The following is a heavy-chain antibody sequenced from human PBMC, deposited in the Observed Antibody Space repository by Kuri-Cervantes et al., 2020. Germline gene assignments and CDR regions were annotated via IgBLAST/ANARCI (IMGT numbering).Heavy chain of an antibody. J-gene: IGHJ6*02. V-gene: IGHV3-30*03. CDR3: ARDTAMEDYYGMDV. D-gene: IGHD5-18*01. Sequence: GGSLRLSCAASGFTFSSYGMHWVRQAPGKGLEWVAVISYDGSNKYYADSVKGRFTISRDNAKNSPYLQMNSLRAEDTALYYCARDTAMEDYYGMDVWGQGTTVTVSS. CDR1: GFTFSSYG. CDR2: ISYDGSNK.